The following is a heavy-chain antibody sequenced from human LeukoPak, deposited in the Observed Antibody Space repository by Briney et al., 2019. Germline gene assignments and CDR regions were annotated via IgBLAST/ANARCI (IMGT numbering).Heavy chain of an antibody. D-gene: IGHD3-9*01. J-gene: IGHJ3*02. Sequence: PSETLSLTCTVSGDSLVSSRYHWGWVRQPPGKAPEWIGSIYYDGSAYYNPSLKSRVIIFVDMSKNQFSLRLRSVTAADTAMYYCARNTARPPDIFDIWGQGTVVTVSS. CDR3: ARNTARPPDIFDI. CDR2: IYYDGSA. CDR1: GDSLVSSRYH. V-gene: IGHV4-39*01.